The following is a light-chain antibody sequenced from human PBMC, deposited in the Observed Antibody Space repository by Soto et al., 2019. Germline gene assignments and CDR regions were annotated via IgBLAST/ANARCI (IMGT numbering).Light chain of an antibody. CDR2: GAS. CDR1: QSVSSN. Sequence: EIVMTQSPATLSVSPGERATLSCRASQSVSSNLAWSQQKPGQAPRLLLYGASTRPTGIPARFSGSGSGTEFTITISSLQSEDFAVYYCQQYNNWPPLTFGGGTKVEIK. V-gene: IGKV3-15*01. J-gene: IGKJ4*01. CDR3: QQYNNWPPLT.